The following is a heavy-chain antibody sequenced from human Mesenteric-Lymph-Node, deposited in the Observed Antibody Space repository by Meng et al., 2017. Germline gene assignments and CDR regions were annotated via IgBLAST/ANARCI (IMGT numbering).Heavy chain of an antibody. D-gene: IGHD3-16*01. CDR2: ISSDGNRQ. J-gene: IGHJ4*02. CDR1: GVTVSRYA. Sequence: GESLKISCAASGVTVSRYAMHWVRQAPGKGPEWVAVISSDGNRQYYADSVKGRFTISRDISRSTLYLQMSSLRVEDTAVYFCAKDGGIRFTDFDYWGQGTLVTVSS. V-gene: IGHV3-30*07. CDR3: AKDGGIRFTDFDY.